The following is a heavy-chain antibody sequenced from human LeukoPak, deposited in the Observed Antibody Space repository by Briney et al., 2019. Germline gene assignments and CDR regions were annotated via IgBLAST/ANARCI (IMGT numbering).Heavy chain of an antibody. CDR2: ISSSGGTI. J-gene: IGHJ4*02. D-gene: IGHD5-18*01. CDR3: ARETGYSYNTVDY. CDR1: GFTFSSYE. Sequence: GGSLRLSCAASGFTFSSYEMNWVRQAPGKGLEWVSYISSSGGTIYYADSVMGRFTISRDNAKNSLYLQMNSLRAEDTAVYYCARETGYSYNTVDYWGQGTLVTVSS. V-gene: IGHV3-48*03.